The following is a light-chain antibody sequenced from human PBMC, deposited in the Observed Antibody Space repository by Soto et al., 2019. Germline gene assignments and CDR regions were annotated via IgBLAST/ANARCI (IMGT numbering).Light chain of an antibody. CDR1: SSDVGGYSH. CDR2: DVS. Sequence: QSVLTQPASVSGSPGQSISISCTGTSSDVGGYSHVSWYQQHPGKAPKVMIYDVSNRPSGVSNRFSGSKSGNTAFLAISGLQAEDEADFYCSAFTSMNPSVFGTGTK. CDR3: SAFTSMNPSV. J-gene: IGLJ1*01. V-gene: IGLV2-14*03.